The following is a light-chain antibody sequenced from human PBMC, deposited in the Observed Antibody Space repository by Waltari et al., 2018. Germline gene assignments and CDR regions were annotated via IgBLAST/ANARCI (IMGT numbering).Light chain of an antibody. V-gene: IGLV3-21*03. Sequence: SYVLTQPPSVSVAPGKTARITCGGNNIGSKRVHWDQQKPGQAPVLVVYVDSDRPSGIPERFSGSNSGNTATLTISRVEAGDEADYYCQVWDTSSNLHVVFGGGAKLTVL. J-gene: IGLJ2*01. CDR3: QVWDTSSNLHVV. CDR2: VDS. CDR1: NIGSKR.